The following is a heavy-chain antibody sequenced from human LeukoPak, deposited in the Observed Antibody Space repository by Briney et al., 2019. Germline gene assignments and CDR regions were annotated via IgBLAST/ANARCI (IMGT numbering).Heavy chain of an antibody. CDR1: GYTFTSYA. V-gene: IGHV7-4-1*02. CDR2: INSNTGNP. J-gene: IGHJ4*02. D-gene: IGHD1-1*01. CDR3: ERGLSVLNWNDLSRISGY. Sequence: ASVKVSCKASGYTFTSYAMNWVRQAPGQGLEWMGWINSNTGNPTYAQGFTGRFVFSLDTSVSTAYLQISSLKAEDTAVYYCERGLSVLNWNDLSRISGYWGQGTLVTVSS.